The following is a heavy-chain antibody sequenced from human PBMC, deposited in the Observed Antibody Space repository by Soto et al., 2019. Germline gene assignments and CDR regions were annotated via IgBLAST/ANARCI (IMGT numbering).Heavy chain of an antibody. CDR3: EREEYGSAPLLYYHGMDA. CDR1: GGTFSSYT. V-gene: IGHV1-69*08. D-gene: IGHD3-10*01. J-gene: IGHJ6*02. CDR2: INPTHGIA. Sequence: QIQLVQSGAEVKKPGSSVKVSCEASGGTFSSYTISWVRQAPGQGLEWMGRINPTHGIANYAQKFQGRVTITANKSTSTAYMELSSPRSEDTAVYCCEREEYGSAPLLYYHGMDARGQETTVTVSS.